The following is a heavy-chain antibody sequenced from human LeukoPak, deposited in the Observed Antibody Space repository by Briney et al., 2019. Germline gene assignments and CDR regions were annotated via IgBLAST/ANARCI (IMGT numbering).Heavy chain of an antibody. CDR2: INPNNGDT. D-gene: IGHD2-2*01. J-gene: IGHJ5*02. CDR1: GYIFTAYF. CDR3: VRDGYCSRSNCLRAGWFDP. Sequence: GASVKVSCKASGYIFTAYFIHWVRHAPGQGLEWMGWINPNNGDTKYAQKFQGRITMIRDSSLSTAYMELSSLRSDDTAVYDCVRDGYCSRSNCLRAGWFDPWGRGTLLTVSS. V-gene: IGHV1-2*02.